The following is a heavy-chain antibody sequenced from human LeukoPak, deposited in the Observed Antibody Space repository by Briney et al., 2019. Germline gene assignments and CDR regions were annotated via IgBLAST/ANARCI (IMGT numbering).Heavy chain of an antibody. Sequence: GRSLRLSCAASGFTFSSYAVHWVRQAPGKGLEWVAVISYDGSNKYYADSVKGRFTISRDNSKNTLYLQMNSLRAEDTAVYYCARSLLQVGAILGQTGYWGQGTLVTVSS. CDR1: GFTFSSYA. CDR3: ARSLLQVGAILGQTGY. D-gene: IGHD1-26*01. J-gene: IGHJ4*02. CDR2: ISYDGSNK. V-gene: IGHV3-30*04.